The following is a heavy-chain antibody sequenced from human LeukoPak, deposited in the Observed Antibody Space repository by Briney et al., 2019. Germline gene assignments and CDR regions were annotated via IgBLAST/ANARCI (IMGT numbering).Heavy chain of an antibody. J-gene: IGHJ5*02. CDR2: INCADSK. CDR3: AQETTADPGWCDP. CDR1: GFSLTTSGMG. Sequence: SRPRLVKPTQPLTLTCTFSGFSLTTSGMGVGWIREPPVMALVWLAPINCADSKHFSPSLKSRLTIIKDTSKNHVVLTLTNMDPVDTGTYFCAQETTADPGWCDPWGEGTLVTVSS. D-gene: IGHD4-11*01. V-gene: IGHV2-5*02.